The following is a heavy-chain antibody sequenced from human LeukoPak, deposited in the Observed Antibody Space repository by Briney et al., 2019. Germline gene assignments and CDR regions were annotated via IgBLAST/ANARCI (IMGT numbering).Heavy chain of an antibody. CDR1: GFTFSSYG. D-gene: IGHD6-13*01. V-gene: IGHV3-33*01. Sequence: PGGFLRLSCAASGFTFSSYGMHWVRQAPGKGLEWVAVIWYDGSNKYYADSVKGRFTISRDNSNNTLYLQMNSLRAEDAAVYYCARDRGIAAAGTDYWGQGTLVSVSS. CDR2: IWYDGSNK. J-gene: IGHJ4*02. CDR3: ARDRGIAAAGTDY.